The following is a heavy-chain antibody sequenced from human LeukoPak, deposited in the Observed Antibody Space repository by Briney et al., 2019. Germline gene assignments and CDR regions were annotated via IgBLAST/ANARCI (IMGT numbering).Heavy chain of an antibody. CDR3: ASSLSGYSYGPPCDY. V-gene: IGHV3-21*01. Sequence: GGSLRLSCAASGSTFSSYTMNWVRQAPGKGLEWVSSISSSSTYIYYADSVKGRFTISRDNAENSLYLQMNSLRAEDTAVYYCASSLSGYSYGPPCDYWGQGTLVTVSS. CDR1: GSTFSSYT. CDR2: ISSSSTYI. D-gene: IGHD5-18*01. J-gene: IGHJ4*02.